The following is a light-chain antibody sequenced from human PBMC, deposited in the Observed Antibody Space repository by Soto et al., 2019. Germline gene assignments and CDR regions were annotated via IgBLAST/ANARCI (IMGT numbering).Light chain of an antibody. Sequence: EIVMTQSPATLSVSLGDRATLSCRASQSVDNDLAWYQQKPGQPPRLLIYDASTRATGIPARFSGSQSGTEFTLTISRLLSEDFAVYSCQQYNNWPLTFGGGTKVEIK. V-gene: IGKV3D-15*01. CDR1: QSVDND. J-gene: IGKJ4*01. CDR3: QQYNNWPLT. CDR2: DAS.